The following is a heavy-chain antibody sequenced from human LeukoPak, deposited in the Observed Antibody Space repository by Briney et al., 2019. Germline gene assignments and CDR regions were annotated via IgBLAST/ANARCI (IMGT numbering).Heavy chain of an antibody. Sequence: PSETLSLTCAVYGGSFSGYYWSWIRQPPGKGLEWIGEINHSGSTNYNPSLKSRVTISVDTSKSQFSLKLSSVTAADTAVYYCARLGRGYYPGSVDYWGQGTLVTVSS. CDR1: GGSFSGYY. J-gene: IGHJ4*02. CDR2: INHSGST. V-gene: IGHV4-34*01. D-gene: IGHD3-22*01. CDR3: ARLGRGYYPGSVDY.